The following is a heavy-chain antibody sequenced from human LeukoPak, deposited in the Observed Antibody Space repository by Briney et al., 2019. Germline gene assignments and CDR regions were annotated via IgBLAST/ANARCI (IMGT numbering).Heavy chain of an antibody. D-gene: IGHD2-15*01. J-gene: IGHJ6*02. CDR1: GFTFSSYS. V-gene: IGHV3-48*01. Sequence: GGSLRLSCAASGFTFSSYSMNWVRQAPGKGLEWVSYISSSSSSIYYADSVKGRFTISRDNAKHSLYLQMNSLRAEDTAVYYCARKNCSGGSCYRRWYYYGMDVWGQGTTVTVSS. CDR3: ARKNCSGGSCYRRWYYYGMDV. CDR2: ISSSSSSI.